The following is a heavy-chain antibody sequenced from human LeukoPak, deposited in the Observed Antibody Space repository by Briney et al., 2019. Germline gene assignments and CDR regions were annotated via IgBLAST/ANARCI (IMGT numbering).Heavy chain of an antibody. V-gene: IGHV4-59*01. D-gene: IGHD3-22*01. J-gene: IGHJ5*02. Sequence: PSETLSLTCTVSGGSISSYYWSWIRQPPGKGLEWIGYIYYSGSTNYNPSLKSRVTISVDTSKNQFSLKLSSVTAADAAVYYCARSYDSSGYTWGQGTLVTVSS. CDR1: GGSISSYY. CDR2: IYYSGST. CDR3: ARSYDSSGYT.